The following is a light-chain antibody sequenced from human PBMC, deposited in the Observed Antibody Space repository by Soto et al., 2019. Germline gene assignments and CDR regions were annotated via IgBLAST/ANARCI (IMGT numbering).Light chain of an antibody. CDR1: SSDIGGYNY. CDR3: SSYTSTSTPYA. J-gene: IGLJ1*01. Sequence: QSALTQPASVSGSPGQSIAISCTGTSSDIGGYNYVSWYQQHPGKAPKLLIYDVTHRPSGVSNCFSGSKSGDTASLTISGLQAEDEADYYCSSYTSTSTPYAFGTGTKLTVL. CDR2: DVT. V-gene: IGLV2-14*03.